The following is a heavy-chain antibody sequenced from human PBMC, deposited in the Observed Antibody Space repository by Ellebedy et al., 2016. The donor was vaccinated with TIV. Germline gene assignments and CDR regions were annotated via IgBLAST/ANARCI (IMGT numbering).Heavy chain of an antibody. CDR1: GGSISSSNW. D-gene: IGHD4-17*01. Sequence: MPSETLSLTCAVSGGSISSSNWWSWVRQPPGKGLEWIGEIYHSGSTNYSPSLKSRVTISVDTSKNQFSLKLSSVTAADTAVYYCARRNDYGDYINWFDPWGQGTLVTVSS. CDR3: ARRNDYGDYINWFDP. V-gene: IGHV4-4*02. CDR2: IYHSGST. J-gene: IGHJ5*02.